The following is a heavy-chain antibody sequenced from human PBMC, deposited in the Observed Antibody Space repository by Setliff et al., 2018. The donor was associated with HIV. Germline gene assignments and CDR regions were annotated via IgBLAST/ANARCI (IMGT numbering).Heavy chain of an antibody. V-gene: IGHV3-73*01. CDR3: GRGISARPGAPGNWFDP. J-gene: IGHJ5*02. CDR2: IRNKFNSLAT. Sequence: GGSLRLSCAASGFAFVGVEIHWVRQASGKGLEWVGRIRNKFNSLATQYGESVKGRFTISRDDSKNMVYLQMNSLRVEDTAVYYCGRGISARPGAPGNWFDPWGQGTLVTVSS. D-gene: IGHD6-6*01. CDR1: GFAFVGVE.